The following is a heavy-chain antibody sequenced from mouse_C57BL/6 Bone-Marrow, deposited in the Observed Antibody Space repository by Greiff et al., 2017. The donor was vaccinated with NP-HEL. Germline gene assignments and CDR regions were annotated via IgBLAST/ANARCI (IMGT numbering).Heavy chain of an antibody. CDR3: ARGGFYDGSVDY. D-gene: IGHD2-3*01. CDR2: ISYSGST. V-gene: IGHV3-1*01. J-gene: IGHJ2*01. Sequence: EVQLQQSGPGMVKPSQSLSLTCTVTGYSITSGYDWHWIRHFPGNKLEWMGYISYSGSTNYNPSLKSRISITHDTSKNHFFLKLNSVTTEDTATYYCARGGFYDGSVDYWGQGTTLTVSS. CDR1: GYSITSGYD.